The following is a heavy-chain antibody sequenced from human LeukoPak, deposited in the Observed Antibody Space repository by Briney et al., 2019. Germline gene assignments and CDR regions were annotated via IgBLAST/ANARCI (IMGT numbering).Heavy chain of an antibody. CDR3: ASDDILTGSYFDY. J-gene: IGHJ4*02. D-gene: IGHD3-9*01. V-gene: IGHV4-31*03. CDR2: IYYSGST. Sequence: SETLSLTCTVSGGSISSGGYYWSWTRQHPGKGLEWIGYIYYSGSTYYNPSLKSRVTISVDTSKNQFSLKLSSVTAADTAVYYCASDDILTGSYFDYWGQGTLVTVSS. CDR1: GGSISSGGYY.